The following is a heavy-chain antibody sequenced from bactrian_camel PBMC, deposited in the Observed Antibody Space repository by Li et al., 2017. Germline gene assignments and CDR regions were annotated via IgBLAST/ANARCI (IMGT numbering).Heavy chain of an antibody. J-gene: IGHJ4*01. CDR2: ILTSGGRT. CDR3: AARRYGGKCSIHPSEYNN. V-gene: IGHV3-3*01. CDR1: TWASLGNC. Sequence: HVQLVESGGGSVQVGGSLTLSCAPSTWASLGNCLGWFRQLPGKEREGVAAILTSGGRTWYADSVKGRFNISQDTAKNTVYLEMDSLKSEDTAMYYCAARRYGGKCSIHPSEYNNWGQGTQVTVS. D-gene: IGHD7*01.